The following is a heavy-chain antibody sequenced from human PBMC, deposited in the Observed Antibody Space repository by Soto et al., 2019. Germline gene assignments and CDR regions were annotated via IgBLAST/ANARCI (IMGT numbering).Heavy chain of an antibody. CDR3: ARNMDYYYGPGSGNGHGF. V-gene: IGHV1-2*02. D-gene: IGHD3-10*01. CDR1: GYTFTSYY. Sequence: QVQLVQSGAEVKEPGDSVRVACEASGYTFTSYYIHWVRQAPGLGLEWMGWINPKFGDTTYAQDFQDRVSMTRDMSIGTVYMELSRLTSDDTAKYYCARNMDYYYGPGSGNGHGFWGQGTTVTVFS. J-gene: IGHJ6*02. CDR2: INPKFGDT.